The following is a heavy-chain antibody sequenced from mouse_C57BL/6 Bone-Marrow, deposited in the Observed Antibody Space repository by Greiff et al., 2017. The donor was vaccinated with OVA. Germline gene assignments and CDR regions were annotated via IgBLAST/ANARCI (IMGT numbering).Heavy chain of an antibody. V-gene: IGHV1-76*01. D-gene: IGHD1-1*01. CDR3: AKGTTVVPYYAMDY. CDR2: IYPGSGNT. Sequence: VQLKESGAELVRPGASVKLSCKASGYTFTDYYINWVKQRPGQGLEWIARIYPGSGNTYYNEKFKGKATLTAEKSSSTAYMQLSSLTSEDSAVYFCAKGTTVVPYYAMDYWGQGTSVTVSS. CDR1: GYTFTDYY. J-gene: IGHJ4*01.